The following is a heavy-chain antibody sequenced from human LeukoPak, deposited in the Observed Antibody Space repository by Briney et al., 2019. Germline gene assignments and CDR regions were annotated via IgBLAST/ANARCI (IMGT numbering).Heavy chain of an antibody. CDR2: INHSGST. Sequence: SETLSLTCAVYGGSFSGYYWSWIRQPPGKGLEWIGEINHSGSTNYNPSLKSRVTISVDTSKNQFSLKLSSVTAADTAVYYCARGKDDSSGYYPVWFDYWGQGTLVTVSS. CDR1: GGSFSGYY. D-gene: IGHD3-22*01. CDR3: ARGKDDSSGYYPVWFDY. V-gene: IGHV4-34*01. J-gene: IGHJ4*02.